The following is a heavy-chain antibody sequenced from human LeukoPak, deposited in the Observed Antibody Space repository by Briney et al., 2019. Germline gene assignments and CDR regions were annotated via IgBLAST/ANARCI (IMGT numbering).Heavy chain of an antibody. CDR3: ARKGDSWRANYKDYFES. Sequence: GGPLRLSCAASGFTFSSYGMHWVRQAPGRGLEWVAFIAYDGSNIVNENSMKGRFTIFRDDSENTLYLQMNSLRPEDTAVYYCARKGDSWRANYKDYFESWGQGTLVTVSS. D-gene: IGHD4/OR15-4a*01. CDR1: GFTFSSYG. CDR2: IAYDGSNI. J-gene: IGHJ4*02. V-gene: IGHV3-30*02.